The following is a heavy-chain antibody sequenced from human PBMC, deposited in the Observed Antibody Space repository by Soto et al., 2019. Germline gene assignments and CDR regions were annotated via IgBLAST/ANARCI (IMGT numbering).Heavy chain of an antibody. V-gene: IGHV4-30-2*01. J-gene: IGHJ5*02. D-gene: IGHD3-22*01. CDR2: IYHSGST. CDR3: ARAPVSNYYDSSGYFDP. Sequence: PSETLSLTCAVSGGSISSGGYSWSWIRQPPGKGLEWIGYIYHSGSTYYNPSLKSRVTISVDRSKNQFSLKLSSVTAADTAVYYCARAPVSNYYDSSGYFDPWGQGTLVTVSS. CDR1: GGSISSGGYS.